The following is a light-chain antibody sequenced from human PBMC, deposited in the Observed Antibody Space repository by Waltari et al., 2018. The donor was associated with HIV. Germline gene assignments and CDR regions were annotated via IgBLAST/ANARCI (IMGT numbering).Light chain of an antibody. CDR1: RSNIGSNF. CDR3: AAWDDSLRGHVV. J-gene: IGLJ2*01. CDR2: KNN. Sequence: QSVLTQPPSASATPGQRVTISCSGTRSNIGSNFVFWYQQFPGTAPKLLMYKNNRRFSGGRDRFSGSKSGTSASLAISGLRSEDEAVYYGAAWDDSLRGHVVFGGGTNLTV. V-gene: IGLV1-47*01.